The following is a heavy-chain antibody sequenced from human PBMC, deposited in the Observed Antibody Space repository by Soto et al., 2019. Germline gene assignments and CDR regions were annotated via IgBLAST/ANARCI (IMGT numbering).Heavy chain of an antibody. CDR2: ISGSGGST. D-gene: IGHD3-10*01. Sequence: PGGSLRLSCAASGFTFSSYAMSWVRQAPGKGLEWVSAISGSGGSTYYADSVKGRFTISRDNSKNTLYLQMNSLRAEDTAVYYCAKDRSPGGSGSYYNHFDYWGQGTLVTVSS. V-gene: IGHV3-23*01. CDR1: GFTFSSYA. CDR3: AKDRSPGGSGSYYNHFDY. J-gene: IGHJ4*02.